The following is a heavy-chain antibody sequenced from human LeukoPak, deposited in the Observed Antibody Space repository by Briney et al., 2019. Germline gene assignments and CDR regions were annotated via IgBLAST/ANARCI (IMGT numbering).Heavy chain of an antibody. D-gene: IGHD1-26*01. CDR2: ITNSGRST. V-gene: IGHV3-11*04. CDR1: GFSFSNYF. CDR3: AREASGNYYVFDS. J-gene: IGHJ4*02. Sequence: GGSLRLSCEASGFSFSNYFMSWIRQAPGKGLEWVSYITNSGRSTNYADAVKGRFTISRDNVKKSVYLEMTDLRAEDTADYYCAREASGNYYVFDSWGQGTLVTVSS.